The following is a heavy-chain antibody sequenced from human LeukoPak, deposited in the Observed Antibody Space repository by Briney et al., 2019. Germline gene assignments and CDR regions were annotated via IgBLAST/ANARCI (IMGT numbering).Heavy chain of an antibody. J-gene: IGHJ4*02. CDR3: ARQGRAARGFDY. V-gene: IGHV3-74*01. Sequence: GGSLRLSCAASRFTFSSYWMHWVRQAPGKGLVWVSRINSDGSSTSYADFVKGRFTISRDNAKNSLYLQMDSLRAEDTAVYYCARQGRAARGFDYWGQGTLVTVSS. CDR2: INSDGSST. CDR1: RFTFSSYW. D-gene: IGHD6-6*01.